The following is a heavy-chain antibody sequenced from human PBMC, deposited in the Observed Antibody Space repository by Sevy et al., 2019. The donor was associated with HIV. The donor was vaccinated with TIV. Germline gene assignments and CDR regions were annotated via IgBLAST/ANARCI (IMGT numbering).Heavy chain of an antibody. J-gene: IGHJ4*02. V-gene: IGHV3-33*01. CDR3: ARGPSLIVAGAAGYLDY. Sequence: GGSLRLSCAASGFTLSNFGIHWVRQAPGKGLQWVALMWYDGNNKYYADSVKGRFTISRDSSKNTVYLQMNNLRAEDTAMYYCARGPSLIVAGAAGYLDYWGQGTLVTVSS. CDR2: MWYDGNNK. D-gene: IGHD2-21*01. CDR1: GFTLSNFG.